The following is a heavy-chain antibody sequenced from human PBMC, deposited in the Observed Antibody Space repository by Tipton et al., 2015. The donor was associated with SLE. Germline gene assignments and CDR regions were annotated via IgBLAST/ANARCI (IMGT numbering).Heavy chain of an antibody. CDR1: GGSIRRYY. J-gene: IGHJ5*02. D-gene: IGHD3-3*02. CDR3: ARGPPFMEWERNWFDP. Sequence: GLVKPSETLSLICTVSGGSIRRYYWTWIRQPPGKGLEWIAYVYHSGITNYNPSLQSRVTISIDTSKNQFSLTLTSVTAADTAVYYCARGPPFMEWERNWFDPWGLGTLVTVSS. V-gene: IGHV4-59*01. CDR2: VYHSGIT.